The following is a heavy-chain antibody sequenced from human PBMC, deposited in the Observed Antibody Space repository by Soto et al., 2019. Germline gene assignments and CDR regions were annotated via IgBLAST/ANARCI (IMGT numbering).Heavy chain of an antibody. J-gene: IGHJ5*02. CDR3: VRGGGGGLFDP. D-gene: IGHD2-15*01. CDR1: GFTFGDSY. V-gene: IGHV3-11*06. Sequence: GGSLRLSCAGSGFTFGDSYMSWIRQAPGKGLEWLSYISPGSRYPAYADSVKGRFTTSRDNAKRSLYLQMMSLTAEDTAIYYCVRGGGGGLFDPWGQGTMVTVSS. CDR2: ISPGSRYP.